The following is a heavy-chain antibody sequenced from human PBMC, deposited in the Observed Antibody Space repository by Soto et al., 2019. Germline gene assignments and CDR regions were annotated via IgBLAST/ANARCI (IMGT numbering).Heavy chain of an antibody. D-gene: IGHD3-10*01. CDR3: AKDLLRVREMDV. Sequence: GGSLRLSCAASGFTFSLYAMQWVRQAPGKGLEWVALISSDGNMEYADSVRGRFTISRDTSTNTLLLHMNTRRSQDTAVLYFAKDLLRVREMDVWGKGTTVTVSS. CDR1: GFTFSLYA. J-gene: IGHJ6*04. V-gene: IGHV3-30-3*01. CDR2: ISSDGNME.